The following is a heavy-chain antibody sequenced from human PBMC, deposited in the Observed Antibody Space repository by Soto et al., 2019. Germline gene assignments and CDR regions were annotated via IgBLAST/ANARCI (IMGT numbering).Heavy chain of an antibody. Sequence: PGESLKISCKGSGYSLTSYWISWVRQMPGKGLEWMGRIDPSDSYTNYSPSFQGHVTISADKSISTAYLQWSSLKASDTAMYYCARDSYCSGGSCYSYYYYGMDVWGQGTTVTVSS. CDR3: ARDSYCSGGSCYSYYYYGMDV. CDR1: GYSLTSYW. D-gene: IGHD2-15*01. V-gene: IGHV5-10-1*01. J-gene: IGHJ6*02. CDR2: IDPSDSYT.